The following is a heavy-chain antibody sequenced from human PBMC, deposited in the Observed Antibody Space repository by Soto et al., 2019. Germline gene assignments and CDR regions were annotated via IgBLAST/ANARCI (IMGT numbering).Heavy chain of an antibody. CDR3: ARGWEPPYGPFDY. D-gene: IGHD1-26*01. Sequence: GGPLRLSCAASGFTFSSYGMHWVRQAPGKGLEWVAVIWYDGSNKYYADSVKGRFTISRDNSKNTLYLQMNSLRAEDTAVYYCARGWEPPYGPFDYWGQGTLVTVSS. CDR1: GFTFSSYG. V-gene: IGHV3-33*01. J-gene: IGHJ4*02. CDR2: IWYDGSNK.